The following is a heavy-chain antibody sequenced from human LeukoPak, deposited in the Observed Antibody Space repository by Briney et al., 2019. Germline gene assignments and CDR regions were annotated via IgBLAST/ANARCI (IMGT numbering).Heavy chain of an antibody. CDR3: AMKAVPRPRLHDAFDF. J-gene: IGHJ3*01. V-gene: IGHV3-21*04. D-gene: IGHD5-24*01. Sequence: PGGSLRLSCAASGFTFSIYTMNWVRQAPGKGLEWVASISSSSGYIYYAASVKGRLTISRDNSKNTLYLQMNSLRADDTAVYYCAMKAVPRPRLHDAFDFWGQGTVVSVSS. CDR2: ISSSSGYI. CDR1: GFTFSIYT.